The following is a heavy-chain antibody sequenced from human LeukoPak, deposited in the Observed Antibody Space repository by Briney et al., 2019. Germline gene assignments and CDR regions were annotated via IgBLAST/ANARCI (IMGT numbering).Heavy chain of an antibody. J-gene: IGHJ5*02. CDR1: GDSISSSPYY. V-gene: IGHV4-39*01. CDR2: IYYSGRT. Sequence: PSETLSLTCTVSGDSISSSPYYWAWIRQPPGKGLEWIGNIYYSGRTIYNPSLQSRITISVDTSKNQFSLRLRSVTAADTAVYYCARHLRYYDSSDHPWGQGTLVTVSS. CDR3: ARHLRYYDSSDHP. D-gene: IGHD3-22*01.